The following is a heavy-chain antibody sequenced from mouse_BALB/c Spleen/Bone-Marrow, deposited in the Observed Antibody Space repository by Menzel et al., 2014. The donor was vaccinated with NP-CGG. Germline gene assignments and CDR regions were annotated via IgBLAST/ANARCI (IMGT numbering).Heavy chain of an antibody. CDR1: GFTVSDYY. CDR2: IRNKAKGYTT. CDR3: ARDRNNDIHWYLDV. D-gene: IGHD2-12*01. V-gene: IGHV7-3*02. Sequence: EVQLVESGGGLVQPGGSLRLSCATSGFTVSDYYMSWVRQPPGKALEWLGFIRNKAKGYTTEYIPSVKGRFTISRDNSQSMLYLQMNTLRAEDSATYYCARDRNNDIHWYLDVWAQGPRSPSPQ. J-gene: IGHJ1*01.